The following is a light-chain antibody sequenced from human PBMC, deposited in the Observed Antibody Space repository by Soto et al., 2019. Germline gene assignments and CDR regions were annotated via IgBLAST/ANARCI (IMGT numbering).Light chain of an antibody. CDR3: QQYNNWPLT. CDR2: GAS. CDR1: QSVSSN. Sequence: EIVMTQSPANLSVSPGERATLSCRASQSVSSNLAWYQQKPGQAPRVLIYGASTRATGIPARFSGSGSGTEFTLTISSLQSEDFALYYCQQYNNWPLTFGGGTKVDI. J-gene: IGKJ4*01. V-gene: IGKV3-15*01.